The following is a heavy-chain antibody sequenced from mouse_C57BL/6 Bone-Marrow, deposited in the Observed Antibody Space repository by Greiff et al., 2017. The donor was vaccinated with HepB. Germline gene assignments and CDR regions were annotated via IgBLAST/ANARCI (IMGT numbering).Heavy chain of an antibody. Sequence: VQLQQSGPVLVKPGASVKMSCKASGYTFTDYYMNWVKQSHGKSLEWIGVINPYNGGTSYNQKLKGKATLTVDKSSSTAYMELNSLTSEDSAVYYCAMIYYDYYYAMDYWGQGTSVTVSS. V-gene: IGHV1-19*01. J-gene: IGHJ4*01. CDR3: AMIYYDYYYAMDY. CDR1: GYTFTDYY. D-gene: IGHD2-4*01. CDR2: INPYNGGT.